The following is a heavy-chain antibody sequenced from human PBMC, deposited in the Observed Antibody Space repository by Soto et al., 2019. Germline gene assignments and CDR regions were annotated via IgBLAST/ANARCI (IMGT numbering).Heavy chain of an antibody. V-gene: IGHV4-59*01. CDR3: AXEGGNCSSTSCSNWFDP. D-gene: IGHD2-2*01. CDR2: IYYSGST. CDR1: GGSISSYY. Sequence: PSETLYLTCTVSGGSISSYYWSWIRQPPGKGLEWIGYIYYSGSTNYNPSLKSRVTISVDTSKNQFSLKLSSVAAADTAVYYCAXEGGNCSSTSCSNWFDPWGQGTLVTVSS. J-gene: IGHJ5*02.